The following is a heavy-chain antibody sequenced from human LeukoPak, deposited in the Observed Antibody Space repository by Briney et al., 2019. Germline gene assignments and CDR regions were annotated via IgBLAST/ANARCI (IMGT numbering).Heavy chain of an antibody. V-gene: IGHV3-23*01. J-gene: IGHJ3*02. CDR3: AKNSVYYYDSSGQESAFDI. Sequence: GGSLRLSCAASGFTFSSYAMSWVRQAPGKGLEWVSAISGSGGSTYYADSVKGRFTISRDNSKNTLYLQMNSLRAEDTAVYYCAKNSVYYYDSSGQESAFDIWGQGTMVTVSS. D-gene: IGHD3-22*01. CDR2: ISGSGGST. CDR1: GFTFSSYA.